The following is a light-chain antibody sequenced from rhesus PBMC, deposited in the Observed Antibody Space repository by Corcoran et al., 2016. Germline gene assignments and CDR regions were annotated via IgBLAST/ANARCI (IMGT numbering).Light chain of an antibody. CDR1: QSISNW. J-gene: IGKJ1*01. V-gene: IGKV1-22*01. CDR3: RNSRRSPRT. Sequence: DIQMTQSPSSMSASVGDTVTITCWASQSISNWLAWYQQKPGRVPNLLIYKASHLQVGGHSRFSGSGSGTDFTLPISSLQSEDFGTYFGRNSRRSPRTFGKGARVEIK. CDR2: KAS.